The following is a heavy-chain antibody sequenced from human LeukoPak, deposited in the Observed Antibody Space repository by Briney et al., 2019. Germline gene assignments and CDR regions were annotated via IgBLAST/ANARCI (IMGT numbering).Heavy chain of an antibody. CDR2: IKTDGSEK. J-gene: IGHJ4*02. CDR3: ARGFSYHIY. D-gene: IGHD1-14*01. V-gene: IGHV3-7*01. CDR1: GFTFSTYW. Sequence: PGGSLRFSCAASGFTFSTYWMSWVRQAPGKGLEWVANIKTDGSEKYYVDSVKGRFTISRDNSKNSLYLQVNSLRAEDTAIYYCARGFSYHIYWGQGTLVTVSS.